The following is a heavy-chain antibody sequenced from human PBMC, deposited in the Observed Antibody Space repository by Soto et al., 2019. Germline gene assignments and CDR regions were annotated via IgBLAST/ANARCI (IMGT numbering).Heavy chain of an antibody. V-gene: IGHV4-39*01. CDR2: IYYSGST. CDR1: GGSISSSSYY. CDR3: ARQDIVVVPAAMRNWFDP. J-gene: IGHJ5*02. Sequence: SETLSLTCTVSGGSISSSSYYWGWIRQPPGKGLEWIGSIYYSGSTYYNPSLKSRVTISVDTSKNQFSLKLSSVTAADTAVYYCARQDIVVVPAAMRNWFDPWGQGTLVTVSS. D-gene: IGHD2-2*01.